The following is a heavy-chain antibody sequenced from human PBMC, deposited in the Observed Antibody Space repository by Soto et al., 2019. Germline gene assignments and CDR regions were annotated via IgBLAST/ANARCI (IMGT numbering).Heavy chain of an antibody. CDR2: IKQDGSEK. J-gene: IGHJ6*02. CDR1: GFTFSSYW. CDR3: ARDSGDGYNSFYYYGMDV. D-gene: IGHD5-12*01. V-gene: IGHV3-7*01. Sequence: LRLSCAASGFTFSSYWMSWVRQAPGKGLEWVANIKQDGSEKYYVDSVKGRFTISRDNAKNSLYLQMNSLRAEDTAVYYCARDSGDGYNSFYYYGMDVWGQGTTVTVSS.